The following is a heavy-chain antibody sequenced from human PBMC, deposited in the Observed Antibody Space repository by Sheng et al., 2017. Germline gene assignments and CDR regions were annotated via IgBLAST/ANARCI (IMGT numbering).Heavy chain of an antibody. J-gene: IGHJ4*02. Sequence: QVQLVESGGDVVQPGRSLRLSCVASGFTFSNYGMHWVRQAPGKGLEWVAIISHDALNIYYGDSVKGRFTISRDDSKNTVYLQMNSLRPEDTAVYYCARRSGWLADYWGQGTLVTVAS. D-gene: IGHD6-19*01. CDR1: GFTFSNYG. CDR2: ISHDALNI. CDR3: ARRSGWLADY. V-gene: IGHV3-30*03.